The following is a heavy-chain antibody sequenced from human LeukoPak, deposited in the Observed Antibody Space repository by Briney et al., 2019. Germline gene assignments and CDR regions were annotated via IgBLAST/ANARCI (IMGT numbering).Heavy chain of an antibody. CDR2: ISIYNTNT. V-gene: IGHV1-18*01. J-gene: IGHJ4*02. D-gene: IGHD1-26*01. CDR3: ARDLLTMGATRYYFDY. CDR1: GYTFSSYG. Sequence: GASVKVSCKASGYTFSSYGISWVRQAPGQGLEWMGWISIYNTNTNYAQNLQGRVTMTTDTSTSTTYMELRSLRSDDTAVYYCARDLLTMGATRYYFDYWGQGTLVTVSS.